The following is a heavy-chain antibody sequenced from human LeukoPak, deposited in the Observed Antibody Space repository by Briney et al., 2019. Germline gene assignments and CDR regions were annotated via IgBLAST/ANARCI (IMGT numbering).Heavy chain of an antibody. CDR1: GYTFTSYG. J-gene: IGHJ1*01. D-gene: IGHD6-19*01. Sequence: ASVEVSCKASGYTFTSYGISWVRQAPGQGLEWMGWINTNTGNPTYAQGFTGRFVFSLDTSVSTAYLQISSLKAEDTAVYYCARDAPSEDSSGWLEYFQHWGQGTLVTVSS. CDR3: ARDAPSEDSSGWLEYFQH. CDR2: INTNTGNP. V-gene: IGHV7-4-1*02.